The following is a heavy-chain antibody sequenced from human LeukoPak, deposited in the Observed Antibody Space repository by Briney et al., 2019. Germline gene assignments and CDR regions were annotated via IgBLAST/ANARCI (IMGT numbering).Heavy chain of an antibody. CDR1: GGSFSGYY. CDR3: ARVPVYYGMDV. Sequence: SENLSLTCAVYGGSFSGYYWSWIRQPPGKGLEWIGEINHSGSTNYNPSLKSRVTISVDTSKNEFSLKMSSVTAADTAVYYCARVPVYYGMDVWGQGTTVTVSS. J-gene: IGHJ6*02. V-gene: IGHV4-34*01. CDR2: INHSGST.